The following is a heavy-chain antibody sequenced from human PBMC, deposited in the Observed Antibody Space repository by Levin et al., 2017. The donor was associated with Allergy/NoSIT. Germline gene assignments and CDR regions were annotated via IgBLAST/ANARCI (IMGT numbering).Heavy chain of an antibody. Sequence: SETLSLTCTVSGGSISSYYWSWIRQPPGKGLEWIGYIYYSGSTNYNPSLKSRVTISVDTSKNQFSLKLSSVTAADTAVYYCARGLVHYDYVWGSYRYEYYFDYWGQGPLVTVSS. V-gene: IGHV4-59*01. CDR1: GGSISSYY. J-gene: IGHJ4*02. CDR2: IYYSGST. CDR3: ARGLVHYDYVWGSYRYEYYFDY. D-gene: IGHD3-16*02.